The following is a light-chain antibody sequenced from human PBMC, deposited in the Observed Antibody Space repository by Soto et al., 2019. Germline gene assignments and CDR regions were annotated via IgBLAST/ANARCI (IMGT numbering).Light chain of an antibody. J-gene: IGLJ1*01. CDR1: SSDVGGYNY. CDR3: LSYADTDYV. Sequence: QSVLTQPASVSGSPGQSITISCTGASSDVGGYNYVSWYQQHPGKAPKVMISEVSNRPSGVSNRFSGSKSGNTASLTISGLQAEDEADYYCLSYADTDYVFGTGTKVTVL. CDR2: EVS. V-gene: IGLV2-14*01.